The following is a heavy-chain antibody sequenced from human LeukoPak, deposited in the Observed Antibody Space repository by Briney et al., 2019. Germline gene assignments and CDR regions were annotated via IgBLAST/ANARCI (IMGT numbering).Heavy chain of an antibody. CDR1: GYSFTSYW. D-gene: IGHD6-19*01. CDR3: ARRRAVAGWYFDL. V-gene: IGHV5-51*01. Sequence: GESLKISCKGSGYSFTSYWIGWVRQMPGKGLEWMGIIYPGDSDTRYSPSFQGQVTMSVDKSISTAYLQWSSLKASDTAIYYCARRRAVAGWYFDLWGRGTLVTVSS. J-gene: IGHJ2*01. CDR2: IYPGDSDT.